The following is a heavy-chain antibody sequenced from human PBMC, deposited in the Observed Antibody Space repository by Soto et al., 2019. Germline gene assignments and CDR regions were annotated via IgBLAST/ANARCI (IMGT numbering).Heavy chain of an antibody. Sequence: GGSLRLSCAASGFTFSSYGMHWVRQAPGKGLEWVAVIWYDESSKIYADSVKGRFTISRDNSKNTLYLQMNSLRAEDTAVYYCARGPGGARANPPMDVWGQGTKVTVSS. CDR1: GFTFSSYG. CDR2: IWYDESSK. D-gene: IGHD3-16*01. V-gene: IGHV3-33*01. J-gene: IGHJ6*02. CDR3: ARGPGGARANPPMDV.